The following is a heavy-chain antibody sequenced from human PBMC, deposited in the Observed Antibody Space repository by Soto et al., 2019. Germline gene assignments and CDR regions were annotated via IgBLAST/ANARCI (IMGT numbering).Heavy chain of an antibody. V-gene: IGHV4-4*02. CDR1: GASISNSFW. Sequence: SETLSLTCAVSGASISNSFWWTWVRQPPGKGLEWTGEIFHRENANYNPSLRSRVSFSVDKSKNQFPLRLPSVSAADTAVYFCASSRQWLVEVHLGSWGRGTLVTVSS. D-gene: IGHD3-10*01. J-gene: IGHJ4*02. CDR2: IFHRENA. CDR3: ASSRQWLVEVHLGS.